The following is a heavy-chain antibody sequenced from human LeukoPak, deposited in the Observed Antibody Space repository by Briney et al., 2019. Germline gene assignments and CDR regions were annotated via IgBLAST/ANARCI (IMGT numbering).Heavy chain of an antibody. V-gene: IGHV1-69*13. CDR3: ARPPRPYYYYYMDV. D-gene: IGHD6-6*01. J-gene: IGHJ6*03. Sequence: SVKVSCKASGGTFSSYAISWVRQAPGQGLEWMGGIIPSFGTANYAQKFQGRVTITADESTSTAYMELSSLRSEDTAVYYCARPPRPYYYYYMDVWGKGTTVTVSS. CDR2: IIPSFGTA. CDR1: GGTFSSYA.